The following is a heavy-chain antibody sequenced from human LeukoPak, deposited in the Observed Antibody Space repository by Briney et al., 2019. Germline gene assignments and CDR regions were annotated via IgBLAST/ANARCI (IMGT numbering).Heavy chain of an antibody. CDR2: INYSVST. V-gene: IGHV4-39*01. Sequence: PSETLSLTCAVSGASISGTAYYWGRVRHPPGKGLEWIGNINYSVSTYYNASLQSRVTISIDTSKNQFSLRLNSVTAADTAMYYCAKSGGYGLIDYWGQGTLVTVSS. J-gene: IGHJ4*02. CDR3: AKSGGYGLIDY. D-gene: IGHD1-26*01. CDR1: GASISGTAYY.